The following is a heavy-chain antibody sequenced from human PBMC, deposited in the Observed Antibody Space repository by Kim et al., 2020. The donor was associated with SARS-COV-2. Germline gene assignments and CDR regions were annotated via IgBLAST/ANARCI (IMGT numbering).Heavy chain of an antibody. Sequence: GGSLRLSCAASGFTVSSNYMSWVRQAPGKGLEWVSVIYSGGSTYYADSVKGSFTISRDNSKNTLYLQMNSLRAEDTAVYYCARDRYYDSSGYYPYYFDYWGQGSLVTVSS. CDR3: ARDRYYDSSGYYPYYFDY. CDR1: GFTVSSNY. J-gene: IGHJ4*02. V-gene: IGHV3-66*01. CDR2: IYSGGST. D-gene: IGHD3-22*01.